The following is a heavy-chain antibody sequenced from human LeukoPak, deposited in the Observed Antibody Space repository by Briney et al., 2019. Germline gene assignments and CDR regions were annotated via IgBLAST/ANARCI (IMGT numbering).Heavy chain of an antibody. CDR2: ITGSGGDT. J-gene: IGHJ4*02. Sequence: GGSLRLSCAASGFTFTNYAMSWVRQTPEKGLEWVSAITGSGGDTFHADSVKGRFTISRDNSRNTLYLQMNSLRAEDTAVYHCAKSSAMVRGVSDYWGQGTLVTVSS. CDR1: GFTFTNYA. V-gene: IGHV3-23*01. CDR3: AKSSAMVRGVSDY. D-gene: IGHD3-10*01.